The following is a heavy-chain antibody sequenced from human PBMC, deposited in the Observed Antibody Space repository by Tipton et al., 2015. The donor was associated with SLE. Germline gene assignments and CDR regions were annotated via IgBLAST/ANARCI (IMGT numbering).Heavy chain of an antibody. CDR1: GDSVTSSGYY. D-gene: IGHD5-24*01. CDR2: VYYVGST. V-gene: IGHV4-61*08. J-gene: IGHJ2*01. Sequence: TLSLTCTATGDSVTSSGYYWSWIRQHPGKGLEWIGNVYYVGSTNYNPSLKGRVTISVATSRNQFSLKLRSVTAADTAVYYCARRGYKTWYFDLWGRGALVTVSS. CDR3: ARRGYKTWYFDL.